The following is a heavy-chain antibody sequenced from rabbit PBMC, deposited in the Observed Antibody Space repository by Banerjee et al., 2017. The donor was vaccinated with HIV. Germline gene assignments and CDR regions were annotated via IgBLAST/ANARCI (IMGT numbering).Heavy chain of an antibody. CDR2: IYAGKGST. D-gene: IGHD7-1*01. J-gene: IGHJ4*01. CDR3: ARDTPGDISWSYVDL. V-gene: IGHV1S7*01. Sequence: QQLEESGGGLVQPGGSLTLSCKASGFDFSSYYMSWVRQAPGKGLEWIGIIYAGKGSTDYASWVNGRFTISSDNAQNTVYLQLNSLTAADTATYFCARDTPGDISWSYVDLWGQGTLVTVS. CDR1: GFDFSSYY.